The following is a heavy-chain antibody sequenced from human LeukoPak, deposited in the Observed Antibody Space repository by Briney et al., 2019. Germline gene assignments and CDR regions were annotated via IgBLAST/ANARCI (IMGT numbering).Heavy chain of an antibody. CDR1: GFTFSSYS. V-gene: IGHV3-21*01. D-gene: IGHD3-10*02. Sequence: PGGSLRLSCAASGFTFSSYSMNWVRQAPGKGLEWVSSISISSSSYIYYADSVKGRFTISRDNAKNSLYLQMNRLRAEDTAVYYCARPPVRGVIAYYYYMDVWGKGTTVTVSS. CDR3: ARPPVRGVIAYYYYMDV. J-gene: IGHJ6*03. CDR2: ISISSSSYI.